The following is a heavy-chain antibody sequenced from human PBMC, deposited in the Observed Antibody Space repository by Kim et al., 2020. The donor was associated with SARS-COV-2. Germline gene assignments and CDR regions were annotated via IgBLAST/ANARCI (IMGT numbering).Heavy chain of an antibody. CDR3: VREGYFDGGSFFFDS. J-gene: IGHJ5*01. D-gene: IGHD2-15*01. Sequence: SETLSLTCTVSGAYITNHYWSWIRQPPGKGLEWIGNVYHSGSTSYNPSLKSRVTMSVETSKRQFSLQVTSVTAADTAIYYCVREGYFDGGSFFFDSWGPGTPVTVSS. V-gene: IGHV4-59*11. CDR1: GAYITNHY. CDR2: VYHSGST.